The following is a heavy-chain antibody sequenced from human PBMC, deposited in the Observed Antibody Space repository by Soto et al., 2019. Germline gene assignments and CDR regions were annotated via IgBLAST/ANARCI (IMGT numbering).Heavy chain of an antibody. D-gene: IGHD2-15*01. CDR3: ARVGYCSGGSCSDY. Sequence: ASVKVSCKASGYTFTSYDINWVRQATGQGLEWMGWMNPNSANTGYAQKFQGRVTMTRNTSISTAYMELSSLRSEDTAVYYCARVGYCSGGSCSDYWGQGTLVTVSS. CDR2: MNPNSANT. CDR1: GYTFTSYD. J-gene: IGHJ4*02. V-gene: IGHV1-8*01.